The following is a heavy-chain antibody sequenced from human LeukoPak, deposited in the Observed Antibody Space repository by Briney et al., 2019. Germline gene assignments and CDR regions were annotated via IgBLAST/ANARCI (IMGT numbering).Heavy chain of an antibody. CDR2: IYPGDSDT. J-gene: IGHJ4*02. CDR3: ARRGGYCRGGSCYADYYFDY. D-gene: IGHD2-15*01. V-gene: IGHV5-51*01. CDR1: GYRFTNYW. Sequence: GESLQISCQGSGYRFTNYWIGWVRQMPGKGLEWMGIIYPGDSDTRYSPSFQGQVTISADKSITTAYLQWSSLKASDPAMYSFARRGGYCRGGSCYADYYFDYWGQGTLVTVSS.